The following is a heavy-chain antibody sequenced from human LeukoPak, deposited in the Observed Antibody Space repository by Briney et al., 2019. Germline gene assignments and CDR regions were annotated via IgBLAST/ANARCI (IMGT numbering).Heavy chain of an antibody. Sequence: GESLKISCKGSGYSFTSYWIGWVRQMPGKGLEWMGIIYPGDSDTRYSPSFQGQVTISADKSISTAYLQWSSLKASDTAMYYCARLQRFTTVRGNWFDPWGQGTLVTVSS. V-gene: IGHV5-51*01. CDR2: IYPGDSDT. CDR1: GYSFTSYW. CDR3: ARLQRFTTVRGNWFDP. D-gene: IGHD3-10*01. J-gene: IGHJ5*02.